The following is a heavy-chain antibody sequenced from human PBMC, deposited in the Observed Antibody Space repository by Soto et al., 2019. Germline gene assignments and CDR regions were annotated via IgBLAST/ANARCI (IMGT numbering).Heavy chain of an antibody. CDR3: ATRLPGAGCVDY. CDR1: GFSFSNYA. Sequence: EVQLLESGGGLVQPGGSLRLSCAASGFSFSNYAMNWVRQAPGKGLEWVSSVSAGGGTTFYADSVKGRFTISRDNSKNTRYLQMNSLRAEDTAVYYCATRLPGAGCVDYWGQGTLVTVSS. J-gene: IGHJ4*02. V-gene: IGHV3-23*01. D-gene: IGHD7-27*01. CDR2: VSAGGGTT.